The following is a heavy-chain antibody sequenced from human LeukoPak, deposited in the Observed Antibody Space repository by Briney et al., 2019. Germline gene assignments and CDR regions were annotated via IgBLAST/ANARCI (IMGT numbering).Heavy chain of an antibody. J-gene: IGHJ1*01. CDR2: IKTDGSEK. V-gene: IGHV3-7*01. CDR1: GFTFSNYW. Sequence: GGSLRLSCEGSGFTFSNYWMGWVRQAPGKGLQWVANIKTDGSEKYYVDSAKGRFTISRDNAKNSLYLQMNSLRAEDTAVYYCATYSSLNRREFQYWGQGTLLTVSS. CDR3: ATYSSLNRREFQY. D-gene: IGHD3-22*01.